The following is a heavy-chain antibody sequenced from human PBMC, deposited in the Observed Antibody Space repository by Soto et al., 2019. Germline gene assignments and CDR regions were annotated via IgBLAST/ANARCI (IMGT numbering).Heavy chain of an antibody. CDR1: GYMFTNYA. J-gene: IGHJ4*02. D-gene: IGHD2-2*01. CDR3: ARVGAYCVSTSCHDY. V-gene: IGHV1-3*01. Sequence: ASVKVSCKASGYMFTNYAMHWVRQAPGQRLEWMGWINAGNGNTKYSQKFQGRVTITRDTSASTAYMELRSLRSDDTAVYYCARVGAYCVSTSCHDYWGQGTLVTVSS. CDR2: INAGNGNT.